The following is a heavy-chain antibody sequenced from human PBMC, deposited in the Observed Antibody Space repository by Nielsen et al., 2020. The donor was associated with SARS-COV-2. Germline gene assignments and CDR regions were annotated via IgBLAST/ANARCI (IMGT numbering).Heavy chain of an antibody. Sequence: SETLSLTCGVYGGPFSGNFWTWIRQPPGEGLEWIGDVNHSGSTNYHPSLKSRVTISVDTSKYQFSLKLNSETAADTAVYYCARGARHCSGGSCYLPLVYFDYWGQGTLVTVSS. CDR1: GGPFSGNF. CDR3: ARGARHCSGGSCYLPLVYFDY. J-gene: IGHJ4*02. D-gene: IGHD2-15*01. V-gene: IGHV4-34*01. CDR2: VNHSGST.